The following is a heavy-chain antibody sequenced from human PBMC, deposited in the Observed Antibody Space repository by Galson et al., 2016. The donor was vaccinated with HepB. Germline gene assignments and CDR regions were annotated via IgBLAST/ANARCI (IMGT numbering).Heavy chain of an antibody. CDR1: WDSVSSNSAA. CDR2: TYYRSKWYT. CDR3: ARDPPVSNSIFDM. D-gene: IGHD4-23*01. J-gene: IGHJ3*02. V-gene: IGHV6-1*01. Sequence: CAISWDSVSSNSAAWNWIRQSPSRGLEWLGRTYYRSKWYTDYAVSVKSRITVNPDTSKNQFSLQLNSVTPEDTAVYYCARDPPVSNSIFDMWGQGTMVTVSS.